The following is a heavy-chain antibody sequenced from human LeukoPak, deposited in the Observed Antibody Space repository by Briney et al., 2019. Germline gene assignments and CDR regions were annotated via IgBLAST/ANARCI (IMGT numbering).Heavy chain of an antibody. D-gene: IGHD6-19*01. J-gene: IGHJ4*02. CDR1: GFTFDDYG. V-gene: IGHV3-20*04. CDR3: ARWGYTNGWYYFEN. CDR2: INWNGGST. Sequence: GGSLRLSCAASGFTFDDYGMGWVRQAPGKGLEWVSGINWNGGSTGYADSVKGRFTISRDNAKNSLYLQMNSLRAEDTAVYYCARWGYTNGWYYFENWGQGTLVTVSS.